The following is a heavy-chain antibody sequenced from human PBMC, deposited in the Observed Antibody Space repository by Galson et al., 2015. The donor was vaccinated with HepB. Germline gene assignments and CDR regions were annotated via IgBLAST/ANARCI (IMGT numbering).Heavy chain of an antibody. CDR2: ISSSSSTI. D-gene: IGHD6-13*01. CDR1: GFTFSSYS. Sequence: SLRLSCAASGFTFSSYSMNWVRQAPGKGLEWVSYISSSSSTIYYADSVKGRFTISRDNAKNSLYLQMNSLRAEDTAVYYCARETDPLHLSPGIAAAGRGCGADYWGQGTLVTVSS. J-gene: IGHJ4*02. CDR3: ARETDPLHLSPGIAAAGRGCGADY. V-gene: IGHV3-48*04.